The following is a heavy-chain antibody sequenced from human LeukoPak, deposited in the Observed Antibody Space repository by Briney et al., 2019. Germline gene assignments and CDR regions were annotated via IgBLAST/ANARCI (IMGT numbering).Heavy chain of an antibody. J-gene: IGHJ4*02. Sequence: PGRSLRLSCAASGFTFSSYGMHWVRQAPGKGLEWVAVISYDGSNEYYADSVKGRFTISRDNSKNTLYLQMNSLRAEDTAVYYCARGPAKYTMIVVVTFDYWGQGTLVTVSS. CDR2: ISYDGSNE. D-gene: IGHD3-22*01. V-gene: IGHV3-30*03. CDR1: GFTFSSYG. CDR3: ARGPAKYTMIVVVTFDY.